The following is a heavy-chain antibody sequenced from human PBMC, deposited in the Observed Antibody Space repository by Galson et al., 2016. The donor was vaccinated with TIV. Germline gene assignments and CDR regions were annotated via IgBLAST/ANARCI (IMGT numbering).Heavy chain of an antibody. CDR3: ATAGYSNRNYYGMDV. CDR1: GGSISSYY. J-gene: IGHJ6*02. D-gene: IGHD4-11*01. Sequence: TLSLTCSVSGGSISSYYLSWVRQPPGKGLEWMGYIYYSGTTKYNPSPKSRVSISADTSRTQLSLRLSSVTAADTAVYYCATAGYSNRNYYGMDVWGQGTTVTVSS. CDR2: IYYSGTT. V-gene: IGHV4-59*01.